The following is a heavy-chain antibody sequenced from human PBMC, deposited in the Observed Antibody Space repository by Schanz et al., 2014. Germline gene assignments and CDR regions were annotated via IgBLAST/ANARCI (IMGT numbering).Heavy chain of an antibody. J-gene: IGHJ5*02. CDR1: GYTFAVYY. CDR3: ARGDVNWFDP. V-gene: IGHV1-2*02. CDR2: INPNSDGT. Sequence: QVQLVQSGAEVKKPGASVKVSCKASGYTFAVYYIHWLRQAPGQGPEWLGWINPNSDGTKYAQKFQGRVTMTRDTSVNTAYLDLSSLTSDDTAVYYCARGDVNWFDPWGQGTLVTVSS.